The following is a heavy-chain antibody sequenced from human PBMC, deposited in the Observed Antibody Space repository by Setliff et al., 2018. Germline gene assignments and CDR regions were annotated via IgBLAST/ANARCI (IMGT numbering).Heavy chain of an antibody. Sequence: GGSLRLSCAASGFAFSRYWMSWVRQAPGKGLEWVANIKQDGSEKYYVDSVKGRFTISRDNAKNSLYLQMNSLRAEDTAVYYCARDHSYGYSLYYYYYYGMDVWGQGTTVTVSS. CDR2: IKQDGSEK. CDR3: ARDHSYGYSLYYYYYYGMDV. CDR1: GFAFSRYW. V-gene: IGHV3-7*01. D-gene: IGHD5-18*01. J-gene: IGHJ6*02.